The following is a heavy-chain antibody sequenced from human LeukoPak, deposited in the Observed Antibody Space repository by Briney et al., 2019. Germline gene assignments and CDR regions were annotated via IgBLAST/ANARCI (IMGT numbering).Heavy chain of an antibody. V-gene: IGHV3-33*01. J-gene: IGHJ4*02. CDR2: IWYDGSNK. D-gene: IGHD5-12*01. Sequence: GGSLRLSCAASGFTFSSYGMHWVRQAPGKGLEWVAVIWYDGSNKYYADSVKGRFTISRDNSKNTLYLQMNSLRAEDTAVCYCARVPRGGYDPYYFDYWGQGTLVTVSS. CDR1: GFTFSSYG. CDR3: ARVPRGGYDPYYFDY.